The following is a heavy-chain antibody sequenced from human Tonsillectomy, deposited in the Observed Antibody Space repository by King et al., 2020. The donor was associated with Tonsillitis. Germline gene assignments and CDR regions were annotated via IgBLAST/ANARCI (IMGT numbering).Heavy chain of an antibody. CDR1: GVSISSYF. D-gene: IGHD2-21*02. Sequence: QLQESGPGLVKPSETLSLTCTVSGVSISSYFWSWIRQPPGKGLEWIAYLHYSGSTSYNPSLKSRVSVSLDTSRNQLSLKLRSVTAADTAVYYCVRHAYCGSDCYYHVDSWGQGTLVTVSS. CDR2: LHYSGST. J-gene: IGHJ4*02. CDR3: VRHAYCGSDCYYHVDS. V-gene: IGHV4-59*08.